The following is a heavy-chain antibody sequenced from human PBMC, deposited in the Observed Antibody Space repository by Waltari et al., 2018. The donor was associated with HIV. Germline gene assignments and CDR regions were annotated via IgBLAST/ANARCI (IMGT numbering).Heavy chain of an antibody. J-gene: IGHJ4*02. D-gene: IGHD5-12*01. CDR3: ARGRAGYNYGSAGY. Sequence: QVQLQQWGAGLLKPSETLSLTCAVYGGSFSGYYWSWIRQPPGKGLEWIGEINHSGRTNYNPALKSRVTISVDTSKNQFSLKLSSGTAADTAVYYCARGRAGYNYGSAGYWGQGTLVTVSS. CDR1: GGSFSGYY. CDR2: INHSGRT. V-gene: IGHV4-34*01.